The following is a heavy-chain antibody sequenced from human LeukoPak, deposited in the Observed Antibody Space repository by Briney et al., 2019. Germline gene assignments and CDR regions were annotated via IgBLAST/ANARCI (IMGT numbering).Heavy chain of an antibody. CDR2: IYYSGST. V-gene: IGHV4-59*08. Sequence: PSETLSLTCTVSGGSIISYYWSWIRQPPRKGLEWIGYIYYSGSTNYNPSLKSRVTISVDTSKNQFSLKLSSVTAADTAVYYCARHGSTYALRNWGQGTLVTVSS. J-gene: IGHJ4*02. D-gene: IGHD2-2*01. CDR3: ARHGSTYALRN. CDR1: GGSIISYY.